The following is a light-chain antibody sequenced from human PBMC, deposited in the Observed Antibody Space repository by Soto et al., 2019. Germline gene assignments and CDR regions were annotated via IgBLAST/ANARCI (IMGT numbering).Light chain of an antibody. CDR2: EVT. J-gene: IGLJ1*01. CDR1: SSDVGNYNL. Sequence: QSALTQPPSASGSPGQSGTISCTGTSSDVGNYNLVSWYQQHPGQAPKLMIYEVTVRPSGVPDRFSGSKSGNTASLTVYGLQAEDEADYYCTSFAGNNNFFVFGTGTKLTVL. V-gene: IGLV2-8*01. CDR3: TSFAGNNNFFV.